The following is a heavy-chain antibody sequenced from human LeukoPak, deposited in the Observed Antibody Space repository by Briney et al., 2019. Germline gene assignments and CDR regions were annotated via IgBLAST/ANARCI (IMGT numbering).Heavy chain of an antibody. CDR2: INPNSGGT. Sequence: ASVKVSCKASGYTFTSYYMHWVRQAPGQGLEWMGWINPNSGGTNYAQKFQGRVTMTRDTSISTAYMELSRLRSDDTAVYYCASTIYDSSGYFDYWGQGTLVTVSS. CDR1: GYTFTSYY. D-gene: IGHD3-22*01. V-gene: IGHV1-2*02. CDR3: ASTIYDSSGYFDY. J-gene: IGHJ4*02.